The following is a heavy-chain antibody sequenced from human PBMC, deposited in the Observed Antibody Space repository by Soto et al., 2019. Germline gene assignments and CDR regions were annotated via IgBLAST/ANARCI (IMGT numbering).Heavy chain of an antibody. V-gene: IGHV1-46*01. CDR1: GYTFTDDY. CDR3: ARMRLARLDH. Sequence: QAQLVQSGPEVKQPGASVKVSCATSGYTFTDDYLHWVRQAPGRGLEWVGKINPASQLTNYEQSLQGRVTITADTSTRTTYMELSGLTSEDTAVYFCARMRLARLDHWGQGTLVTVSS. J-gene: IGHJ4*02. D-gene: IGHD2-21*01. CDR2: INPASQLT.